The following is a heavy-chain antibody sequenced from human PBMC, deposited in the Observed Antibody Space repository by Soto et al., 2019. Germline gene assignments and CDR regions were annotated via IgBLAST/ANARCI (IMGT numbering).Heavy chain of an antibody. D-gene: IGHD3-3*01. CDR3: ARDGYYDFWSGYFQPKGYFDY. CDR1: GFTFSSYG. V-gene: IGHV3-33*01. J-gene: IGHJ4*02. Sequence: QVQLVKSGGGVVQPGRSRRPSCAASGFTFSSYGMHWVRQAQGKGLEWVAVIWYDGSNKYYADSVKGRFTISRDNSKNTLYLQMNSLRAEDTAVYYCARDGYYDFWSGYFQPKGYFDYWGQGTLVTVSS. CDR2: IWYDGSNK.